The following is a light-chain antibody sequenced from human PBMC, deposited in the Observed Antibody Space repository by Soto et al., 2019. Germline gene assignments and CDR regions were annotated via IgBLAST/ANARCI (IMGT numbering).Light chain of an antibody. Sequence: IIMTQSPSTLSVSPLERSTLSCRASQSIGLAIAWYQHKPGQAPRLLIFDASQRATGIPARFRGSGSGTDFTLSISSLEPEDFAVYYCQQRTDRPPWTFGQGTKVDIK. J-gene: IGKJ1*01. CDR1: QSIGLA. CDR2: DAS. CDR3: QQRTDRPPWT. V-gene: IGKV3-11*01.